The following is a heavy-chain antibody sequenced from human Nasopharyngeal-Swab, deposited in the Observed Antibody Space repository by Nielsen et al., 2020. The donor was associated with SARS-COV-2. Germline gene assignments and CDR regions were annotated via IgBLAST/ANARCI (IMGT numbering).Heavy chain of an antibody. J-gene: IGHJ4*02. V-gene: IGHV3-23*01. CDR1: GYSFRTYG. CDR2: IVGSGDISGSGGST. CDR3: VKDRIVATNLFDY. Sequence: GESLKISCVASGYSFRTYGMSWVRQAPGKGLEWVAAIVGSGDISGSGGSTYYADSVKGRFTISRDNFRNTLSLQMNSLRPEDTAVYYCVKDRIVATNLFDYWGQGTQVTVSS. D-gene: IGHD5-12*01.